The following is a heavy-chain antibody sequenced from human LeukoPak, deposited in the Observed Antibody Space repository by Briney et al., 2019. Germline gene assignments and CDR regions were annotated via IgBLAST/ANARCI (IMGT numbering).Heavy chain of an antibody. V-gene: IGHV4-31*03. CDR1: GGSVTSGGYY. CDR2: VYYTGST. CDR3: ARISAGRYGMDV. J-gene: IGHJ6*02. D-gene: IGHD6-6*01. Sequence: TLSLTCTVSGGSVTSGGYYWSWIRQHPGKGLEWIGYVYYTGSTYYNPSLKSRVTISPDTSKNQFSLKVSSVTAADTPVYYCARISAGRYGMDVWGQGTTVTVSS.